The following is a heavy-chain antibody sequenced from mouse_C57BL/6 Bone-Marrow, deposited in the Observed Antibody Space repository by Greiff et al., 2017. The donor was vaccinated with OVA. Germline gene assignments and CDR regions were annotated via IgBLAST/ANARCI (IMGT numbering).Heavy chain of an antibody. CDR1: GFNIKDDY. CDR2: IDPENGDT. J-gene: IGHJ4*01. V-gene: IGHV14-4*01. D-gene: IGHD2-3*01. Sequence: EVMLVESGAELVRPGASVKLSCTASGFNIKDDYMHWVKQRPEQGLEWIGWIDPENGDTEYASKFQGKATITADTSSNTAYLQLSSRTSEDTAVYYCTVRCDGWGYAMDYWGQGTSVTVSS. CDR3: TVRCDGWGYAMDY.